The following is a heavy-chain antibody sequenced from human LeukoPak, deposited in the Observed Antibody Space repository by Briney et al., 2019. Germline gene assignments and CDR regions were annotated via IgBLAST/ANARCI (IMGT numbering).Heavy chain of an antibody. D-gene: IGHD3-22*01. V-gene: IGHV4-34*01. CDR1: GGSFSGYY. Sequence: SETLSLICAVYGGSFSGYYWSWIRQPPGKGLEWIGEINHSGSTTYNPSLKSRVTISVDTSKNQFSLKLSSVTAADTAVYYCARVKGFRGYYYDSSGYEGMDYWGQGTLVTVSS. CDR2: INHSGST. CDR3: ARVKGFRGYYYDSSGYEGMDY. J-gene: IGHJ4*02.